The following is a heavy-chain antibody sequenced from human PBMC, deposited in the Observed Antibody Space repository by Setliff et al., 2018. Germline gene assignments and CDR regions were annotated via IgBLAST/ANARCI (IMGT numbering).Heavy chain of an antibody. CDR2: IYYSGSA. CDR3: ARLATDYGDYESLNYFDY. Sequence: PSETLSLTCTVSGGSINSGGYYWSWIRQHPGKGLEWIGYIYYSGSAYYNPSLKSRVSISVDTSKNQFSLNLSSVTAADTAVYYCARLATDYGDYESLNYFDYWGQGTLVTVSS. J-gene: IGHJ4*02. V-gene: IGHV4-31*03. D-gene: IGHD4-17*01. CDR1: GGSINSGGYY.